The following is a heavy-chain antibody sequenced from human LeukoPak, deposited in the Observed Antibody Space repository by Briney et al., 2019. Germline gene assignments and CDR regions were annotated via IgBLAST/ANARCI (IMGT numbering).Heavy chain of an antibody. D-gene: IGHD3-22*01. CDR1: GITLSNYG. CDR2: ISDSAGKT. Sequence: GGSLRLSCAVSGITLSNYGMSWVRQAPGKGLEWVAGISDSAGKTNYADSVKGRFTISRDSPKNTLYLQMNSLRAEDTAVHFCAKRGVVIRVILVGFHKEAYYFDSWGQGALVTVSS. J-gene: IGHJ4*02. CDR3: AKRGVVIRVILVGFHKEAYYFDS. V-gene: IGHV3-23*01.